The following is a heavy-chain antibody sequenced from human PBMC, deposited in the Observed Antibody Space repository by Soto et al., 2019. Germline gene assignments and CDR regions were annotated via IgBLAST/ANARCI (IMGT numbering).Heavy chain of an antibody. V-gene: IGHV3-74*01. CDR3: LRDQRHWNEFADQ. Sequence: VQLVESGGGLVQPGVSLRLSCAASGFAFGSYWMHWVRQAPGKGLVWVSRISQDGAIATQADSVKGRFTISRDNAKNTLFLQMNSLRADDTAVYYCLRDQRHWNEFADQWGQGNMVTVSS. CDR1: GFAFGSYW. CDR2: ISQDGAIA. J-gene: IGHJ4*02. D-gene: IGHD1-1*01.